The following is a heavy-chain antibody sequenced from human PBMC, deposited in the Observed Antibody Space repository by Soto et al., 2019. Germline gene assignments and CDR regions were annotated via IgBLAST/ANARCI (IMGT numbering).Heavy chain of an antibody. J-gene: IGHJ4*02. CDR2: VNPILSMS. D-gene: IGHD3-10*01. CDR1: GDTFSFYS. V-gene: IGHV1-69*04. Sequence: QVQLVQSGAEVKRPGSSVKVSCKASGDTFSFYSINWVRQAPGLGLAWMGRVNPILSMSNYAQRFQGRVTMTADKSTSTDYMELSGLRSEDTAMYYCATSYGSGYRAFDYWGQGALVTVSS. CDR3: ATSYGSGYRAFDY.